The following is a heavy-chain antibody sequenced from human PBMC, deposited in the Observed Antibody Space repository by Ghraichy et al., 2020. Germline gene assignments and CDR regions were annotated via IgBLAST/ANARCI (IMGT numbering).Heavy chain of an antibody. CDR2: INPSGSST. CDR1: GYTFIRHY. V-gene: IGHV1-46*01. CDR3: ASTSEGDAGWHFDY. J-gene: IGHJ4*02. Sequence: ASVKVSCKASGYTFIRHYMHWVRQAPGQVPEWMGIINPSGSSTSYVQKFQGRVTMTRDTSTSTVYMELSSLRSEDTAVYYCASTSEGDAGWHFDYWGQGTLVTVSS. D-gene: IGHD5/OR15-5a*01.